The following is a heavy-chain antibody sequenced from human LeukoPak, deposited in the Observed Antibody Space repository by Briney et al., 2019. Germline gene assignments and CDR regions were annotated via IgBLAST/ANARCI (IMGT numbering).Heavy chain of an antibody. CDR3: ARDREFPV. J-gene: IGHJ3*01. D-gene: IGHD3-10*01. CDR2: IYHSGST. CDR1: GGSISSGGYS. Sequence: SETLSLTCAVSGGSISSGGYSWSWIRQPPGKGLEWIGYIYHSGSTYYNPSLKSRVTISVDRSKNQFSLKLSSVTAADTAVYYCARDREFPVWGQGTMVTVSS. V-gene: IGHV4-30-2*01.